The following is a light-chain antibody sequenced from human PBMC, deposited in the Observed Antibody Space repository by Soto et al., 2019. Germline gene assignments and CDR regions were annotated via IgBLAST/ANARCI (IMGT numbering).Light chain of an antibody. CDR1: QSVSSY. V-gene: IGKV3-11*01. CDR2: DAS. Sequence: EIVGTQAPATLSWSEGEREPLPCRSSQSVSSYLAWYQQKPGQAPRLLIYDASNRATGIPARFSGSGSGTDFTLTISSLETEDFAVYYCQQRSNWPPITFGQGTRLEIK. CDR3: QQRSNWPPIT. J-gene: IGKJ5*01.